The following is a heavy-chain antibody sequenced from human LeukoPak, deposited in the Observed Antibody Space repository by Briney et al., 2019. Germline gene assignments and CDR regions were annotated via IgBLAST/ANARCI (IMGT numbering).Heavy chain of an antibody. CDR1: GGSISGGNYY. Sequence: SETLSFTGTGSGGSISGGNYYWDWIRQPPGKGLEWIGNIYYSGSTNYNPSLKSRVTISVDTTKNQFSLKLGSVTAADTAVYYCARHNEASMIAAAGTPTYYLYYGMDVWGQGTTVTVSS. D-gene: IGHD6-13*01. J-gene: IGHJ6*02. V-gene: IGHV4-61*05. CDR2: IYYSGST. CDR3: ARHNEASMIAAAGTPTYYLYYGMDV.